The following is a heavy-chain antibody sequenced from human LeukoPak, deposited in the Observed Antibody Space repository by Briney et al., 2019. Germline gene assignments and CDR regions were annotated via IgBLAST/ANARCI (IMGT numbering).Heavy chain of an antibody. J-gene: IGHJ3*02. V-gene: IGHV3-48*01. CDR3: ARTINFDFWSGYYGAFDI. Sequence: GGSLRLSCEASGFTFSSYSMNWVRQATGKGLEWVSFISGRSTTIYYADSVKGRFTISRDNARNSLSLQMNSLRTEDTAVYYCARTINFDFWSGYYGAFDIWGQGTMVTVSS. D-gene: IGHD3-3*01. CDR2: ISGRSTTI. CDR1: GFTFSSYS.